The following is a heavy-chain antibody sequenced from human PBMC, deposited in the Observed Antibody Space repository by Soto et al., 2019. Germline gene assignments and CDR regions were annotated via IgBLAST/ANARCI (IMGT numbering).Heavy chain of an antibody. Sequence: KASETLSLTCTVSADSISSYYWSWIRQPAGKGLEWIGRIYTSGNTQYNPSLWSRVTMSVDTSKNQLSLKLRSVTAADTAVYFCAGDKGYYYDGMDVWGQGATVTVSS. V-gene: IGHV4-4*07. CDR2: IYTSGNT. CDR1: ADSISSYY. CDR3: AGDKGYYYDGMDV. J-gene: IGHJ6*02. D-gene: IGHD3-22*01.